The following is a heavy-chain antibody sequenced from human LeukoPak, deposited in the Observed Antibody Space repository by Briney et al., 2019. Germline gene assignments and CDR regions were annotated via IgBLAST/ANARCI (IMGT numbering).Heavy chain of an antibody. J-gene: IGHJ4*02. CDR1: GFTFSSYA. Sequence: GGSLRLSCAASGFTFSSYAMSWVRQAPGKGLEWVSSISNSGGRTFYTDSVKGRFTISRDNSKITLYLQMNSLRAEDTAVYYCAKGENYDSSGYYSWGQGTLVTVSS. V-gene: IGHV3-23*01. D-gene: IGHD3-22*01. CDR3: AKGENYDSSGYYS. CDR2: ISNSGGRT.